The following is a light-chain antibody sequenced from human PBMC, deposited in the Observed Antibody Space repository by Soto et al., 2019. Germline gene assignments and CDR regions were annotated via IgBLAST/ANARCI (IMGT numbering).Light chain of an antibody. CDR1: QRSSSW. J-gene: IGKJ1*01. Sequence: DIQMTQSPSTLSASVGDRVTIPCRASQRSSSWLAWYQQKPGKAPKLLIYAASSLQSGVPSRFSGSGSGTEFTLTISRLQSEDFAVYYCQQYSDWPRTFGQGTKVDI. CDR3: QQYSDWPRT. CDR2: AAS. V-gene: IGKV1-5*01.